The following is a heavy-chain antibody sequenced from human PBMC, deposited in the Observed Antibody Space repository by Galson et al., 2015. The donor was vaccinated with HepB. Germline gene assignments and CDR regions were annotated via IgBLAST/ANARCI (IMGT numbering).Heavy chain of an antibody. CDR1: GFTFSSYG. Sequence: SLRLSCEASGFTFSSYGMLWVRQAPGKGLEWVAFIRYDGSNEYYADSVKGRFTISRDNSKTTLYLQMNSLRCEGTAVYYCANTRVGDSSGYYYGDDYWGQGTLVTVSS. J-gene: IGHJ4*02. D-gene: IGHD3-22*01. CDR3: ANTRVGDSSGYYYGDDY. V-gene: IGHV3-30*02. CDR2: IRYDGSNE.